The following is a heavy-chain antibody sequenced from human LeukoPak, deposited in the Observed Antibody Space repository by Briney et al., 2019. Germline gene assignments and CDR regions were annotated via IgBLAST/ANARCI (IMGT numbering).Heavy chain of an antibody. CDR1: GFSFRSYW. Sequence: GSLRLSCAASGFSFRSYWMSWVRQAPGKALEYIGEVNDIGSANYSPSLESRVIMSIDTSKNQATLKLTSVTAADTGVYYCARVAMTGYYDHWYFDLWGRGIPVSVSS. CDR2: VNDIGSA. D-gene: IGHD3-9*01. J-gene: IGHJ2*01. CDR3: ARVAMTGYYDHWYFDL. V-gene: IGHV4-4*02.